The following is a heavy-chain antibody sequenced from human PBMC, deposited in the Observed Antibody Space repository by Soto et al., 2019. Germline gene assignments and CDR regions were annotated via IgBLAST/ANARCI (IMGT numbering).Heavy chain of an antibody. J-gene: IGHJ3*01. CDR2: ISAFNDYT. Sequence: AQLVQSGGEVKRPGASVKVSCKASGYTFNKYGFNWVRQAPGQGLEWMGRISAFNDYTNLAQKFQGRITLTTDASTNTAYMELQILRSDDTAMYYGARGRGVVIPAGTPDAFDVWGQGTMVTVSS. D-gene: IGHD6-13*01. CDR1: GYTFNKYG. CDR3: ARGRGVVIPAGTPDAFDV. V-gene: IGHV1-18*01.